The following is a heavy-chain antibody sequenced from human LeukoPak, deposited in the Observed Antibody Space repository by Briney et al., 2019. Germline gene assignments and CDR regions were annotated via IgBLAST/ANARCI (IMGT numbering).Heavy chain of an antibody. V-gene: IGHV1-8*01. J-gene: IGHJ3*02. Sequence: ASVRVSSKPSVYTFTMYDINWVRQAPGQGGEWMGWMNPNSGNTGYAQKFQGRVTMTRNTSISTAYMELSSLRSEDTAVYYCARGGVNAFDIWGQGTMVTVSS. CDR2: MNPNSGNT. D-gene: IGHD3-10*01. CDR1: VYTFTMYD. CDR3: ARGGVNAFDI.